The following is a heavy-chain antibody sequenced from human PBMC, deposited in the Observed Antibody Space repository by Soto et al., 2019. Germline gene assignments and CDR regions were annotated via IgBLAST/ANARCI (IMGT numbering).Heavy chain of an antibody. CDR1: GGTFSSYA. V-gene: IGHV1-69*13. CDR3: ARGPMVRGISYGMDV. CDR2: IIPIFGTA. J-gene: IGHJ6*02. Sequence: ASVKVSCKASGGTFSSYAISWVRQAPGQGLEWMGGIIPIFGTANYAQKFQGRVTITADESTSTAYMELSSLRSEDTAVYYCARGPMVRGISYGMDVWGQGTTVTVCS. D-gene: IGHD3-10*01.